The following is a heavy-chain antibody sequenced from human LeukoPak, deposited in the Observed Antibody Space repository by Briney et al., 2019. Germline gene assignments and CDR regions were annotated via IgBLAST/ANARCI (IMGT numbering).Heavy chain of an antibody. Sequence: SLTLSCAVSGLTFRSYWMYWVRHAPRKWLVWVSRINSDGSSTSYAGFMKGRLTISRDNAKNTLYLHMNRLRAEHTAVYYCVVANCGGDCSHWGQGTLVTVSS. V-gene: IGHV3-74*01. J-gene: IGHJ4*02. CDR3: VVANCGGDCSH. D-gene: IGHD2-21*02. CDR2: INSDGSST. CDR1: GLTFRSYW.